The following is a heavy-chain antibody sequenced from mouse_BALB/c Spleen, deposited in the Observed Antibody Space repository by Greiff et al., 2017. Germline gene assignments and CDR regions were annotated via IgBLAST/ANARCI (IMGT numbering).Heavy chain of an antibody. CDR2: ISSGSSTI. V-gene: IGHV5-17*02. Sequence: EVQLVESGGGLVQPGGSRKLSCAASGFTFSSFGMHWVRQAPEKGLEWVAYISSGSSTIYYADTVKGRFTISRDNPKNTLFLQMTSLRSEDTAMYYCARGYDRAWFAYWGQGTLVTVSA. CDR3: ARGYDRAWFAY. J-gene: IGHJ3*01. CDR1: GFTFSSFG. D-gene: IGHD2-14*01.